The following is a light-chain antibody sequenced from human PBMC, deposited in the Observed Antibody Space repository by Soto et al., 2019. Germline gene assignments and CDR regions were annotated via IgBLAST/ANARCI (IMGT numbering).Light chain of an antibody. V-gene: IGLV2-14*01. CDR1: NSDVGGYNY. J-gene: IGLJ1*01. CDR3: SSYAHSSIYV. Sequence: QSVLTQPASVSGSPGQSITISCTGTNSDVGGYNYVSWYQQHPGKAPELMIYEVSHRPSGVSNRFSGSKSGNTASLTISGLQADDEADYYCSSYAHSSIYVFGTGTKVTVL. CDR2: EVS.